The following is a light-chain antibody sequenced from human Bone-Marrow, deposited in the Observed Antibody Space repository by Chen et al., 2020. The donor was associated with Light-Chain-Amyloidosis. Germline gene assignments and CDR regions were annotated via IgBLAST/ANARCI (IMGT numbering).Light chain of an antibody. CDR3: QQRKDWPIA. CDR2: DAS. J-gene: IGKJ5*01. CDR1: QSINNF. V-gene: IGKV3-11*01. Sequence: EIVLTQSPATLSLSPGERATLPCRASQSINNFLAWYQQKPGQAPRVLIYDASDRATDIPARFGGSGYGTDFSLTRSCLEPEDFAVYYCQQRKDWPIAFGQGTGLGIK.